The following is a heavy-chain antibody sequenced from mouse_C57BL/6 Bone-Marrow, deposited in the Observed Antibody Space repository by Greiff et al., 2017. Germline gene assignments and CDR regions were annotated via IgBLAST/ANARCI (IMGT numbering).Heavy chain of an antibody. CDR1: GYSFTGYF. CDR2: INPYNGDT. V-gene: IGHV1-20*01. CDR3: ARSTMITAYYFDY. J-gene: IGHJ2*01. Sequence: VQLQQSGPELVKPGDSVKISCKASGYSFTGYFMNWVMPSHGKSLEWIGRINPYNGDTFYNQKFKGKATLTVDKSSSTAHMELRSLTSEDSAVYYCARSTMITAYYFDYWGQGTTLTVSS. D-gene: IGHD2-4*01.